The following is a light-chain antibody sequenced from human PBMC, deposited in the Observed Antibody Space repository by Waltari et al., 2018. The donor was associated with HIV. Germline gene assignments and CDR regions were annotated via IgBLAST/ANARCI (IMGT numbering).Light chain of an antibody. J-gene: IGLJ3*02. Sequence: QAVVPQEPSLTVSPGGTVTLTCGSSTGAVTSGPSAPWFQQKPGQAPTTVIFDTSNRHSWTPARFSGSLLGDKAALTLSGAQPEDEAVYYCLLSYSGASWVFGGGTKVTVL. V-gene: IGLV7-46*01. CDR1: TGAVTSGPS. CDR3: LLSYSGASWV. CDR2: DTS.